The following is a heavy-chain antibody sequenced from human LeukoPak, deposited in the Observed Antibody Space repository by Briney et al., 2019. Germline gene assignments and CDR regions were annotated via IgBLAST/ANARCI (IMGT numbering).Heavy chain of an antibody. V-gene: IGHV4-34*01. CDR2: INHSGST. D-gene: IGHD3-10*01. CDR3: ARARSKVRGAAYNWFDP. CDR1: GGSFSGYY. J-gene: IGHJ5*02. Sequence: SETLSLTCAVYGGSFSGYYWSWIRQPPGKGLEWIGEINHSGSTNYNPSLKSRVTISVDTSKNQFSLKLSSVTAEDTAVYYCARARSKVRGAAYNWFDPWGQGTLVTVSP.